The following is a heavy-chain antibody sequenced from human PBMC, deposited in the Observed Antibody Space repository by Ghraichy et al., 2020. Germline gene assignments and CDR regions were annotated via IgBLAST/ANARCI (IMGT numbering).Heavy chain of an antibody. J-gene: IGHJ3*02. CDR1: GYTFTNYG. CDR2: INGYNGNT. Sequence: ASVKVSCKASGYTFTNYGINWVRQAPGQGLECMGWINGYNGNTKTAKKFQDRVTMTTDTSTSTAYMDLRSLRFDDTAMYYCARQSRRVGLAIRPSASDIWGQGT. D-gene: IGHD6-6*01. CDR3: ARQSRRVGLAIRPSASDI. V-gene: IGHV1-18*04.